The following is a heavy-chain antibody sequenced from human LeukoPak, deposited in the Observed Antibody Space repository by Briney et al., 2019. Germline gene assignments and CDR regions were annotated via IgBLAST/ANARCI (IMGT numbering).Heavy chain of an antibody. CDR3: TTGPYYYYMDV. V-gene: IGHV3-73*01. Sequence: TGGSLRLSCAASGFTFSGSAMHWVRQASGKGLEWVGRIRSKTNSYATEYAASVKGRFTISRDDSKNTLYLQMNSLKTEDTAVYYCTTGPYYYYMDVWGKGTTVTVSS. CDR1: GFTFSGSA. CDR2: IRSKTNSYAT. J-gene: IGHJ6*03.